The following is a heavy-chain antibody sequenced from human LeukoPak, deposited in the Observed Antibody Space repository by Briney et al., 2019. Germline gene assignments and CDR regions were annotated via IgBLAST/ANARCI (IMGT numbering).Heavy chain of an antibody. J-gene: IGHJ4*02. Sequence: GESLKISCKGSGYNFNTYWLAWVRQLPGKGLEWMGIIRPMNSDVRYSPSFQGQVTISADRSINTAYLQWSSLTASDTAMYYCASRPFETTVVPWDFYWGQGTQVTVSS. CDR1: GYNFNTYW. V-gene: IGHV5-51*01. CDR2: IRPMNSDV. D-gene: IGHD4-23*01. CDR3: ASRPFETTVVPWDFY.